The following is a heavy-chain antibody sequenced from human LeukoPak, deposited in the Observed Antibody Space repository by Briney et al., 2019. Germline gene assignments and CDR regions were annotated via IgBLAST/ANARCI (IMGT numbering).Heavy chain of an antibody. CDR1: GFTVSSNS. V-gene: IGHV3-53*01. Sequence: GGSLRLSCAASGFTVSSNSMSWVRQAPGKGLEWVSLIYSGGSTYYADSVKGRFTISRDNSKNTLYLQMNSLRAEDTVVYYCARGGSYASFGFDYWGQGTLVTVSS. CDR2: IYSGGST. J-gene: IGHJ4*02. D-gene: IGHD1-26*01. CDR3: ARGGSYASFGFDY.